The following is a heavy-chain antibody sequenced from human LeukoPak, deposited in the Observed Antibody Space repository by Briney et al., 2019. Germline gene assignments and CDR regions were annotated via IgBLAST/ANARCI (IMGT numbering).Heavy chain of an antibody. D-gene: IGHD3-10*02. Sequence: AGSLRLSCAASGFTFNSHCMNGLRQAPGKGLEWVSYISSSGSTIYYADSVKGRFTISRDNAKNSLYLQMNSLRAEDTAVYYCAELGITMVGGVWGKGTTVTISS. CDR1: GFTFNSHC. CDR3: AELGITMVGGV. V-gene: IGHV3-48*03. CDR2: ISSSGSTI. J-gene: IGHJ6*04.